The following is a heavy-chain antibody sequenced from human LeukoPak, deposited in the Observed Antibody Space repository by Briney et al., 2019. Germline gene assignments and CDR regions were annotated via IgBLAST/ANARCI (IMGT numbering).Heavy chain of an antibody. D-gene: IGHD1/OR15-1a*01. V-gene: IGHV4-34*01. Sequence: PSETLSLTCAVYGGSFTGYYWSWIRQPPGKGLEWIGEISYSGSTNYNPSLKSRVTISVDTSKNQVSLKMTSVTAADTAVYSCARGKNKPTWDYYYMDVWGKGTTVTVSS. J-gene: IGHJ6*03. CDR1: GGSFTGYY. CDR3: ARGKNKPTWDYYYMDV. CDR2: ISYSGST.